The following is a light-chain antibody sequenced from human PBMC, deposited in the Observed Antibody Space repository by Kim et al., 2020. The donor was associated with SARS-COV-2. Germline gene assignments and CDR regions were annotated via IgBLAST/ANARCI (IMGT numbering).Light chain of an antibody. Sequence: ASVGDRVIITCRASQGIRTDLAWYQHKPGKAPKRLIYAASLLQTGVPARFSGSGLGTEFTLTISNLQPEDFATYYCLQHETRPWTFGQGTKVDIK. CDR2: AAS. CDR3: LQHETRPWT. V-gene: IGKV1-17*02. CDR1: QGIRTD. J-gene: IGKJ1*01.